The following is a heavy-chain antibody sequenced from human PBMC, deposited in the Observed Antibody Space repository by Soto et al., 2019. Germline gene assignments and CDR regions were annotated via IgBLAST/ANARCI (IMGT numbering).Heavy chain of an antibody. J-gene: IGHJ3*02. Sequence: HPGGSLRLSCAASGFTFSSYSMNWVRQAPGKGLEWVSYISSSSSTIYYADSVKGRFTISRDNAKNSLYLQMNSLRAEDTAVYYCARDCGILIDDAFDIWGQGTMVTVSS. CDR3: ARDCGILIDDAFDI. CDR2: ISSSSSTI. V-gene: IGHV3-48*01. CDR1: GFTFSSYS. D-gene: IGHD2-8*01.